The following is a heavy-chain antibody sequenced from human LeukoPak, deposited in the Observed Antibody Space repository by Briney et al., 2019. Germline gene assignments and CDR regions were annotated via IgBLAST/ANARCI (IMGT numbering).Heavy chain of an antibody. D-gene: IGHD6-6*01. CDR1: GFTSTSYA. CDR2: IRYEVSKQ. CDR3: ARHSSSGFDY. J-gene: IGHJ4*02. V-gene: IGHV3-30*02. Sequence: PRRSLRPSRAPSGFTSTSYATHSVPHAPRKGLGWVACIRYEVSKQYSADPAKGRFTISRDNSNNTLYLQMNSLRSEDTAVYYCARHSSSGFDYWGQGTLVTVSS.